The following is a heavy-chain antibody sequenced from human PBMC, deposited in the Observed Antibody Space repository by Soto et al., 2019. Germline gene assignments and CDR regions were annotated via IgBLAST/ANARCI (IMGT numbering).Heavy chain of an antibody. CDR2: IYYSGST. J-gene: IGHJ4*02. Sequence: SSETLSLTCTVSGGSVSSGSYYWSWIRQPPGKGLEWIGYIYYSGSTNYNPSLKSRVTISVDTSKNQFSLKLSSVTAADTAVYYCVRDGSYPFYFDYWGQGTLVTVSS. CDR1: GGSVSSGSYY. V-gene: IGHV4-61*01. D-gene: IGHD1-26*01. CDR3: VRDGSYPFYFDY.